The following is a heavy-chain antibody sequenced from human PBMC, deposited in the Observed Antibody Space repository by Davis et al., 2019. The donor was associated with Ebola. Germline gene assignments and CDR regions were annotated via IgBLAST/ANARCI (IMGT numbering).Heavy chain of an antibody. CDR3: ARDLLGFGEFGWFDP. Sequence: GESLKISCAASGFTFSSYSMNWVRQAPGKGLEWVSYISSSSSTIYYADSVKGRFTISRDNAKNSLYLQMNSLRAEDTAVYYCARDLLGFGEFGWFDPWGQGTLVTVSS. CDR2: ISSSSSTI. J-gene: IGHJ5*02. V-gene: IGHV3-48*01. D-gene: IGHD3-10*01. CDR1: GFTFSSYS.